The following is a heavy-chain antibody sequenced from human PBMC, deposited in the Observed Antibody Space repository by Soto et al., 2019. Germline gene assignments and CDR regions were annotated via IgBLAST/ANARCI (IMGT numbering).Heavy chain of an antibody. V-gene: IGHV3-30*18. CDR3: AKDSDSGQQLVYSIAVAFDY. CDR1: GFTFSSYG. J-gene: IGHJ4*02. CDR2: ISYDGGNK. D-gene: IGHD6-13*01. Sequence: PGGSLRLSCAASGFTFSSYGMHWVRQAPGKGLEWVAVISYDGGNKYYADSVKGRFTISRDNSKNTLYLQMNSLRAEDTAVYYCAKDSDSGQQLVYSIAVAFDYWGQGTLVTVSS.